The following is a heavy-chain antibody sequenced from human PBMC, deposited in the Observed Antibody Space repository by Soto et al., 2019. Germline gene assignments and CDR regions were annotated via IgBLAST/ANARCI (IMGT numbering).Heavy chain of an antibody. CDR1: GGPISISTHY. CDR3: ARRGMSVDSYDP. Sequence: QLRLQESGPGVVQASDTLSLTCAVSGGPISISTHYWGWIRQPPGKGLEWIGIIHYSGSTYYNPSLKSRVNIAIDTSNNQFSLRLTSVTAADRAVYFCARRGMSVDSYDPWGQGTLVTVSS. J-gene: IGHJ5*02. CDR2: IHYSGST. D-gene: IGHD3-10*01. V-gene: IGHV4-39*01.